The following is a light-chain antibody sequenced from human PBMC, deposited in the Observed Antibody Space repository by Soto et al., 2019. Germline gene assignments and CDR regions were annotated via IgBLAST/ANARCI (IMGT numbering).Light chain of an antibody. V-gene: IGLV1-44*01. Sequence: LNQPPSTSGTPGQRVTISCSGSSSNIGSESVNWYQQLPGTAPKLLIYSYNQRPSGVPDRFSGSKSGTSASLAISGLQSEDEADYICAAWDGSLNGYVFGLGTKVTVL. CDR3: AAWDGSLNGYV. CDR1: SSNIGSES. J-gene: IGLJ1*01. CDR2: SYN.